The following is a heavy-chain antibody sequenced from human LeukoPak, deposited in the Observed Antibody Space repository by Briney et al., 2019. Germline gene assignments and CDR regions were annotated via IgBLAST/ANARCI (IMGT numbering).Heavy chain of an antibody. CDR1: GFSFSDYY. V-gene: IGHV3-11*03. D-gene: IGHD1-26*01. J-gene: IGHJ4*02. CDR2: ISSSGSHT. CDR3: ARHPDGSLSLDY. Sequence: GGSLRLSCVASGFSFSDYYMSWIRQAPGKGLEWVSYISSSGSHTNFADSVTGRFTISRNNAKKSLHLQMNSLRAEDTAVYYCARHPDGSLSLDYWGQGTLVTVSS.